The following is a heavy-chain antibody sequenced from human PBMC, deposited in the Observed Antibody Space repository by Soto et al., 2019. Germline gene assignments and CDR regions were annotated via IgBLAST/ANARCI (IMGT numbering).Heavy chain of an antibody. V-gene: IGHV3-30-3*01. D-gene: IGHD5-18*01. CDR3: ARGSAGGYSPANDAFDI. Sequence: GGSLRLSCAASGFTFSSYAMHWVRQAPGKGLEWVAVISYDGSNKYYADSVKGRFTISRDNSKNTLYLQMNSLRAEDTAVYYCARGSAGGYSPANDAFDIWGQGTMVTVSS. CDR2: ISYDGSNK. CDR1: GFTFSSYA. J-gene: IGHJ3*02.